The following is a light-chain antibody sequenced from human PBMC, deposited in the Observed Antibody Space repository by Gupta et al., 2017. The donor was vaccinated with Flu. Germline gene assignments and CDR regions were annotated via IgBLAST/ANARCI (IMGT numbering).Light chain of an antibody. CDR1: QSVGTY. CDR3: QKRSNWPPYT. V-gene: IGKV3-11*01. J-gene: IGKJ2*01. CDR2: DAS. Sequence: EIALTHSPATLSLSPGERATLSCRASQSVGTYLAWYQQKPGQTPRLLIYDASNRATGIPARFSGSGSGTDFTLTISSLDPEDFAVYYCQKRSNWPPYTFGQGTRLEI.